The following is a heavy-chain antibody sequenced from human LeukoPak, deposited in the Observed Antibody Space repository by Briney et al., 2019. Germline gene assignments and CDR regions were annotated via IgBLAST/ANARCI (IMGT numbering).Heavy chain of an antibody. CDR3: ASSTSWIFDY. Sequence: GGSLRLSCAASGFTFSSYEMNWVRQAPGKGLEWVSYISSSGSTIYYADSVKGRFTISRDNAKNSLYLQMNSLRAEDTAVYYCASSTSWIFDYWGQGTLVTVSS. J-gene: IGHJ4*02. CDR2: ISSSGSTI. V-gene: IGHV3-48*03. CDR1: GFTFSSYE. D-gene: IGHD2-2*01.